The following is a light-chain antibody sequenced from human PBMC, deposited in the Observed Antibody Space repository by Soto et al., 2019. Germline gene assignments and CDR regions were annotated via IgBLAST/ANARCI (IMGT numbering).Light chain of an antibody. J-gene: IGKJ4*01. V-gene: IGKV1-8*01. Sequence: PVTHAPASLSASTGDRVTITCRASQGISSYLVWYQQKPGKAPKLLIYAASTLQSGVPSRFSGSGSGTDFTLTISCLQSEDFATYYCQQYYSYPLTCGGGTKVDIK. CDR3: QQYYSYPLT. CDR2: AAS. CDR1: QGISSY.